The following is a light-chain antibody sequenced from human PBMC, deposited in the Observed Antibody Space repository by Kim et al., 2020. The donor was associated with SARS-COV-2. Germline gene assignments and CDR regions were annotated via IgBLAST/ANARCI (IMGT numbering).Light chain of an antibody. CDR1: KLGDKY. CDR2: QDS. Sequence: VSQGQTASITCSGDKLGDKYACWYQQKPGQSPVPVIYQDSKRPSGIPERFSGSNSGNTATLTISGTQAMDEADYYCQAWDSSSVVFGGGTQLTVL. CDR3: QAWDSSSVV. J-gene: IGLJ2*01. V-gene: IGLV3-1*01.